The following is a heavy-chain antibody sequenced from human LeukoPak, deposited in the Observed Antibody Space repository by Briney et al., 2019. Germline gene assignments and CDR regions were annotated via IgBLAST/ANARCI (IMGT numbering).Heavy chain of an antibody. CDR3: AMGGSGSFTY. Sequence: PGGSLRLSCAASGFNFYIYAMNWVRQAPGKGLEWVSTISHDGSGTYYTDSVKGRFTVSRDNSKNTLYLQMNSLTVDDTAVYYCAMGGSGSFTYWGQGTLVTVSS. V-gene: IGHV3-23*01. J-gene: IGHJ4*02. CDR2: ISHDGSGT. D-gene: IGHD3-10*01. CDR1: GFNFYIYA.